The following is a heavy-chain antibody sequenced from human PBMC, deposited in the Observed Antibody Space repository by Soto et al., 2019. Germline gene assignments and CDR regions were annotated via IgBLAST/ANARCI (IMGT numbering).Heavy chain of an antibody. Sequence: VQLLESGGGLVQPGGSLRLSCAASGFTFSNYAMNWVRQAPGKALEWVSSINIVGGNTNYADSVRGRFTMSRDDSKNTVCLQMNSLRAEDTAIYYCTKDYSFDSWGQGTLITVSS. J-gene: IGHJ4*02. CDR1: GFTFSNYA. CDR3: TKDYSFDS. CDR2: INIVGGNT. V-gene: IGHV3-23*01.